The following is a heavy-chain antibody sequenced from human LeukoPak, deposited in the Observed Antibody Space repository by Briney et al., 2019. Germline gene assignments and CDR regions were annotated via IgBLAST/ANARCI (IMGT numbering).Heavy chain of an antibody. J-gene: IGHJ4*02. CDR1: GFTFSTYA. CDR2: ISYDGSNK. Sequence: GGSLRLSCVASGFTFSTYAMHWVRQAPGKGLEWVAVISYDGSNKYYADSVKGRFTISRDNSKNTLYLQMNSLRAEDTAVYYCARVVGLILGYFDYWGQGTLVTVSS. D-gene: IGHD3/OR15-3a*01. V-gene: IGHV3-30-3*01. CDR3: ARVVGLILGYFDY.